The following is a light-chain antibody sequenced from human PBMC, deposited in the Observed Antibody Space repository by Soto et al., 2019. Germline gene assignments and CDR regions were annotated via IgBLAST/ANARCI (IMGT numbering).Light chain of an antibody. Sequence: QPVLTQPPSVSGAPGQRVTISCTGNSIGAGGDVHWYQQLPGTAPKLLIYGNTNRPAGVPDRFSGSKSGSSASLAITGLQAEDEADYYCQSNRLSGSLFGGGTKLTVL. V-gene: IGLV1-40*01. J-gene: IGLJ3*02. CDR2: GNT. CDR1: SIGAGGD. CDR3: QSNRLSGSL.